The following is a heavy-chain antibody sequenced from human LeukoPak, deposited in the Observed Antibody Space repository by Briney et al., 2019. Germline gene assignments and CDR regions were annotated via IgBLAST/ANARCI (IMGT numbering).Heavy chain of an antibody. CDR2: IIPIFGTA. Sequence: SVKVSCKASGGTFSSYAISWVRQAPGQGLEWMGGIIPIFGTANYAQKFQGRVTITTDESTSTAYMELSSLRSEDTAVYYCARLEGSTWPWYYSDYWGQGTLVIVSS. D-gene: IGHD6-13*01. CDR3: ARLEGSTWPWYYSDY. CDR1: GGTFSSYA. J-gene: IGHJ4*02. V-gene: IGHV1-69*05.